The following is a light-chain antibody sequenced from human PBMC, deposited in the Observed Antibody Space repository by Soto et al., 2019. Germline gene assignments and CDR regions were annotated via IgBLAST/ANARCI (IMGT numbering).Light chain of an antibody. CDR2: LNSDGSH. CDR1: SGHRSYA. Sequence: QSVLTQSPSASASLGASVKLTCTLSSGHRSYAIAWHQQQPEKGPRYLMKLNSDGSHSKGDGIPDRCSGSSSGAERYLTISSLQSGDEADYSCQTWGIGIQVFGGGTKLTVL. J-gene: IGLJ3*02. V-gene: IGLV4-69*01. CDR3: QTWGIGIQV.